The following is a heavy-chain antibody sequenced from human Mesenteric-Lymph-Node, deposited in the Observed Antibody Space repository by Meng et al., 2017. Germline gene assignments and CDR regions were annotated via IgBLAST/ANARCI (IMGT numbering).Heavy chain of an antibody. D-gene: IGHD4-17*01. CDR3: ASGFYGDLAY. J-gene: IGHJ4*02. V-gene: IGHV3-48*03. CDR2: IKYSGRTT. Sequence: GESLKISCAASGFTFSTYEFNWVRQAPGKGLEWVSYIKYSGRTTYYADSVKGRFTISRDNAANSLYLQMNSLRAEDTALYYCASGFYGDLAYWGQGTLVTVSS. CDR1: GFTFSTYE.